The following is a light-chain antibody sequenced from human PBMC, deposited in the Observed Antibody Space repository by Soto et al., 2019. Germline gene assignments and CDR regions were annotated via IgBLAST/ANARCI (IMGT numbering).Light chain of an antibody. Sequence: EIVLTQSPGTLSVSPGDRATLSCRASQSFSTSYLAWYQHKPGQAPRLLIYNTFTRATGIPDRFSGSVSGTDFTLTISRLEPEDFAVYYCQQYGGSPFTFGPGTKVDIK. CDR2: NTF. CDR1: QSFSTSY. J-gene: IGKJ3*01. V-gene: IGKV3-20*01. CDR3: QQYGGSPFT.